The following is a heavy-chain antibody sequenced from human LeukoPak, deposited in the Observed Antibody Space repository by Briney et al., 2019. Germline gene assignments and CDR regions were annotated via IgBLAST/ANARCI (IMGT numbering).Heavy chain of an antibody. CDR3: AKEREGGGALET. CDR2: IIPIYRTT. CDR1: GGTFSSYA. D-gene: IGHD1-26*01. J-gene: IGHJ5*02. V-gene: IGHV1-69*01. Sequence: ASVKVSCKLSGGTFSSYAYSWVRQAPGHGLQWVGGIIPIYRTTKYGQSFQGRVTITADESPGTAFMELTSLRSEDTAVYYCAKEREGGGALETWGQGTPVTVSS.